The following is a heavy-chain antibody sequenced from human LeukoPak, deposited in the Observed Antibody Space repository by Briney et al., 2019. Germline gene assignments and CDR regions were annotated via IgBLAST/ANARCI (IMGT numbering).Heavy chain of an antibody. CDR3: ATYYDSSGYKLDY. D-gene: IGHD3-22*01. CDR2: IYHSGST. Sequence: SETLSPTCAVYGGSFSDYYWTWIRQPPGKGLEWIGEIYHSGSTNYNPSLKSRVTISVDKSKNQFSLKLSSVTAADTAVYYCATYYDSSGYKLDYWGQGTLVTVSS. V-gene: IGHV4-34*01. J-gene: IGHJ4*02. CDR1: GGSFSDYY.